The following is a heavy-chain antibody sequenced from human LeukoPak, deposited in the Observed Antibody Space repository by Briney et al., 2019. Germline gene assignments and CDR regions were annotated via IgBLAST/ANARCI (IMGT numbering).Heavy chain of an antibody. Sequence: GSSVKVSSKASGGTFSSYAISWVRQAPGQGLEWMGGIIPIFGTANYAQKFQGRVTITTDESTSTAYMELSSLRSEDTAVYYCARAHYYDSSGYHYIAPNWFDPWGQGTLATVSS. J-gene: IGHJ5*02. CDR3: ARAHYYDSSGYHYIAPNWFDP. V-gene: IGHV1-69*05. CDR2: IIPIFGTA. CDR1: GGTFSSYA. D-gene: IGHD3-22*01.